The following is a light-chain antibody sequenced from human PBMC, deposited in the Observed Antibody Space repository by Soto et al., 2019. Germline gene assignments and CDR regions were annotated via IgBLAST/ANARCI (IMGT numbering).Light chain of an antibody. CDR1: ENINKW. J-gene: IGKJ2*03. V-gene: IGKV1-5*03. CDR3: QHYKISTRYS. CDR2: QAS. Sequence: DIQMTQSPSTLSASVGDRVTITCLSSENINKWLAWYQQRPGTVPKLLIYQASNLESGVPARFSGSGSGTDFTLTISSLQPEDFATYYCQHYKISTRYSFGQGTKVDIK.